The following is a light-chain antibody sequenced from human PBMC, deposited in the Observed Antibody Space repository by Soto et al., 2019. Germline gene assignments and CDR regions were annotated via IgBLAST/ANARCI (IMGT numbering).Light chain of an antibody. J-gene: IGKJ1*01. CDR2: DPS. CDR3: QNYKRYSPSWA. Sequence: DIQMTQSPSTLAASVGDRVTITCRASQSISSWLARYQHKPGKDTKLLIYDPSSLEYGVPSRYSGSGSGTEITLYISSRQWEDFGTYCCQNYKRYSPSWAFGQGTKGAIK. CDR1: QSISSW. V-gene: IGKV1-5*01.